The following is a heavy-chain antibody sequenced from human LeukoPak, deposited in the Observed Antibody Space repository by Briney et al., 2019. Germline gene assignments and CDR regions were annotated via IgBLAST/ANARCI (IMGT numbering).Heavy chain of an antibody. D-gene: IGHD3-10*01. J-gene: IGHJ4*02. Sequence: GGSLRLSCVDSGFTFTNAWMSWVRQASGKGLEWIGRIKSKTDGETTNYAEPVRGRFTISRDDSKSAVYLQMNSLKIEDTAVYYCTTDLGTYYHGSQRLIPIDYWGQGTLVTVSS. V-gene: IGHV3-15*01. CDR1: GFTFTNAW. CDR2: IKSKTDGETT. CDR3: TTDLGTYYHGSQRLIPIDY.